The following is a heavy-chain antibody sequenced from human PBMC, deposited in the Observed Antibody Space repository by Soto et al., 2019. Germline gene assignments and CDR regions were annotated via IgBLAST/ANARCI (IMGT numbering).Heavy chain of an antibody. D-gene: IGHD3-22*01. CDR2: INHSGST. CDR3: ARGSRITMIVVVNRSGFDY. CDR1: GGSFSGYY. J-gene: IGHJ4*02. V-gene: IGHV4-34*01. Sequence: SETLSLTCAVYGGSFSGYYWSWIRQPPGKGLEWIGEINHSGSTNYNPSLKSRVTISVDTSKNQFSLKLSSVTAADTAVYYCARGSRITMIVVVNRSGFDYWGQGTLVAVSS.